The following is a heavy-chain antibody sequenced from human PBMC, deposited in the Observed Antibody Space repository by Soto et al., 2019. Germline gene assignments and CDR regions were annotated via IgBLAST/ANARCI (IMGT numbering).Heavy chain of an antibody. CDR3: ARNGRGVKDFQH. Sequence: QVKLVQSGAEVKKPGSSVKVSCKASGGTFSSYAIYWVRQAPGQGLEWMGGIIPIFATTNYAQKFQGRVTITADESTSTAYMELSSLRSDDTAVYYCARNGRGVKDFQHWGQGTLVTVSS. J-gene: IGHJ1*01. D-gene: IGHD3-10*01. CDR2: IIPIFATT. CDR1: GGTFSSYA. V-gene: IGHV1-69*01.